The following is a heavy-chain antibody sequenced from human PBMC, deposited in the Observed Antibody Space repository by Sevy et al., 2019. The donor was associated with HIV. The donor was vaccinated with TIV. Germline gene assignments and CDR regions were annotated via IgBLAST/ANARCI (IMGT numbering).Heavy chain of an antibody. J-gene: IGHJ5*02. CDR3: AKDSGITMIVVVDNWFGP. CDR2: ISGSGGST. Sequence: GGSLRLSCAASGFTFSSYAMSWVRQAPGKGLEWVSAISGSGGSTYYADSVKGRFTISRDNSKNTLYLQMNSLRAEDTAVYYCAKDSGITMIVVVDNWFGPWGQGTLVTVSS. V-gene: IGHV3-23*01. D-gene: IGHD3-22*01. CDR1: GFTFSSYA.